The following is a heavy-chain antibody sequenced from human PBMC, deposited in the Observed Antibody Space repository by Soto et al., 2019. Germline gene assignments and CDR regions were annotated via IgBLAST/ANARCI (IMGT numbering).Heavy chain of an antibody. D-gene: IGHD6-19*01. Sequence: PGGSLRLSCAASGFTFSSYAMHWVRQAPGKGLEWVAVISYDGSNKYYADSVKGRFTISRDNSKNTLYLQMNSLRAEDTAVYYCARDFHVAVAGSNYWGQGTLVTVSS. CDR2: ISYDGSNK. CDR3: ARDFHVAVAGSNY. CDR1: GFTFSSYA. J-gene: IGHJ4*02. V-gene: IGHV3-30-3*01.